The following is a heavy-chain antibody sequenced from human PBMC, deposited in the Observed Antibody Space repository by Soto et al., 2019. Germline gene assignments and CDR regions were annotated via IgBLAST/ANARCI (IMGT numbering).Heavy chain of an antibody. Sequence: EVQLVESGGGLVQPGGSLRLSCAASGFTFSSYWMNWVRQAPGTGLVWVSRINSDGSSTSYADSVKCRFTISRDNSKNSRYLQMHCLRAEDSAVYYYEIDHVVSRNWFAPWGQGTLVTVSS. CDR3: EIDHVVSRNWFAP. D-gene: IGHD2-21*01. J-gene: IGHJ5*02. CDR2: INSDGSST. V-gene: IGHV3-74*01. CDR1: GFTFSSYW.